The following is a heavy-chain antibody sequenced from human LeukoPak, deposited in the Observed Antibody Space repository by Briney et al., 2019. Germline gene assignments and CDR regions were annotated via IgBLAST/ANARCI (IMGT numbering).Heavy chain of an antibody. CDR2: MNPNSGNT. CDR1: GYTFTSYD. CDR3: ARASLDWNDGNY. D-gene: IGHD1-1*01. V-gene: IGHV1-8*01. Sequence: ASVKVSCKASGYTFTSYDINWVRQATGQGLEWMGWMNPNSGNTGYAQKFQGRVTMPRNTSISTAYMELSSLRSEDTAVYYCARASLDWNDGNYWGQGTLVTVSS. J-gene: IGHJ4*02.